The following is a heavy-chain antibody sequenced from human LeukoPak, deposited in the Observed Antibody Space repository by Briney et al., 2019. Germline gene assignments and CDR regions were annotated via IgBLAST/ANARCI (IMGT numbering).Heavy chain of an antibody. V-gene: IGHV4-34*01. J-gene: IGHJ4*02. D-gene: IGHD1-26*01. Sequence: PSETLSLTCAVYGGPFSGYYWSWIRQPPGKGLEWIGEINHSGSTNYNPSLKSRVTISVDTSKNQFSLKLSSVTAADTAVYYCATPSGSYYYFDYWGQGTLVTVSS. CDR2: INHSGST. CDR3: ATPSGSYYYFDY. CDR1: GGPFSGYY.